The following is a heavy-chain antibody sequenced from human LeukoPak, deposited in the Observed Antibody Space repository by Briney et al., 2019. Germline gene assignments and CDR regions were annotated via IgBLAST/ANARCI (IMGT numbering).Heavy chain of an antibody. Sequence: GRSLRLSCAASGFTFDKYGMDWVRQAPGKGLEWVAVIWYDGTTKFYADSVKGRFTISRDYSKNTLSLQMDSLRAEDTAVYYCARGPIASSWHYYFDLWGRGTLVSVSS. D-gene: IGHD6-13*01. CDR1: GFTFDKYG. CDR3: ARGPIASSWHYYFDL. J-gene: IGHJ2*01. CDR2: IWYDGTTK. V-gene: IGHV3-33*01.